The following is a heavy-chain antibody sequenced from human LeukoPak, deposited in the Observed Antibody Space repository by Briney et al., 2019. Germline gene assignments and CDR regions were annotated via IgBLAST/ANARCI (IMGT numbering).Heavy chain of an antibody. D-gene: IGHD3/OR15-3a*01. J-gene: IGHJ4*02. Sequence: GGSLRLSCAASGFTVSSNYMSWVRQAPGKGLEWVSVIYSGGSTYYADSVKGRFTISRDNSNNTVYLQMNSLRADDTAVFYCAKVPLRTGLKYFDYWGQGTLVTVSS. CDR1: GFTVSSNY. V-gene: IGHV3-53*01. CDR3: AKVPLRTGLKYFDY. CDR2: IYSGGST.